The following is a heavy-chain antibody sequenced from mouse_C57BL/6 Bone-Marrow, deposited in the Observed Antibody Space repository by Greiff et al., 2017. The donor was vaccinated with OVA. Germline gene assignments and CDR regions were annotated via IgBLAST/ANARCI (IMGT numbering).Heavy chain of an antibody. CDR1: GFSLTSYG. CDR3: ARTGFAY. J-gene: IGHJ3*01. V-gene: IGHV2-2*01. Sequence: QVQLKESGPGLVQPSQSLSITCTVSGFSLTSYGVHWVRQSPGQGLEWLGVIWSGGSTDYNAAFLSRLSISKDKSKSQVFYKMNRRQADDTAIYYCARTGFAYWGQGTLVTVSA. CDR2: IWSGGST.